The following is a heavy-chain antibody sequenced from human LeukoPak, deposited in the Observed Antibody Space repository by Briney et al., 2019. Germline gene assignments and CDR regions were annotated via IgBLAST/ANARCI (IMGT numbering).Heavy chain of an antibody. Sequence: GGSLRLSCAASGFTLSSYAMTWVRQAPGKGLEWVSSISSSSSYIYYADSVKGRFTISRDNAKNSLYLQMNSLRAEDTAVYYCARDLGRQLWLLDYYGMDVWGQGTTVTVSS. J-gene: IGHJ6*02. CDR3: ARDLGRQLWLLDYYGMDV. CDR2: ISSSSSYI. V-gene: IGHV3-21*01. D-gene: IGHD5-18*01. CDR1: GFTLSSYA.